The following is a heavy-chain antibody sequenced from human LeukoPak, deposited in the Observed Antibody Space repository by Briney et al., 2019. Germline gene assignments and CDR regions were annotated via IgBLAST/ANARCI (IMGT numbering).Heavy chain of an antibody. CDR3: ARAYYGSGIPYYFDY. CDR1: GFTFSSYS. D-gene: IGHD3-10*01. J-gene: IGHJ4*02. CDR2: ISSSSSYI. Sequence: GGSLRLSCAASGFTFSSYSMNWVRQAPGKGLEWVSSISSSSSYIYYADSVKSRFTISRDNAKNSLYLQMNSLRAEDTAVYYCARAYYGSGIPYYFDYWGQGALVTVSS. V-gene: IGHV3-21*01.